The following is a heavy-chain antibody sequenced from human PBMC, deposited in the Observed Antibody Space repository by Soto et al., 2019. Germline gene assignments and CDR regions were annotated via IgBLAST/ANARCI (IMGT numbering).Heavy chain of an antibody. D-gene: IGHD6-19*01. J-gene: IGHJ6*02. CDR3: SMLGGWSGGSSGMDV. CDR2: SRRNANSYTT. V-gene: IGHV3-72*01. Sequence: EVQLVESGGGLVQPGGSLRLSCAASGLIFSDYHMDWVRQAPGKGLEWVGRSRRNANSYTTEYASSVKGRFTISRDDSKTSLYLPMHRLKSEDTAVYYCSMLGGWSGGSSGMDVWGPGTTVTVSS. CDR1: GLIFSDYH.